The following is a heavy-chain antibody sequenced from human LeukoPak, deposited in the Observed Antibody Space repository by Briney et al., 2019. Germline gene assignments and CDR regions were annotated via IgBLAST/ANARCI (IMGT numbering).Heavy chain of an antibody. V-gene: IGHV1-18*01. CDR2: ISAYNGNT. D-gene: IGHD6-13*01. J-gene: IGHJ6*03. CDR3: ARVCHGSSWYPNLYVYYYYYYMDV. CDR1: GYTFTSYG. Sequence: ASVKVSCKASGYTFTSYGISWVRQAPGQGLEWMGWISAYNGNTNYAQKLQGRVTMTTDTSTSTAYMELRSLRSDDTAVYYCARVCHGSSWYPNLYVYYYYYYMDVWGKGTTVTVSS.